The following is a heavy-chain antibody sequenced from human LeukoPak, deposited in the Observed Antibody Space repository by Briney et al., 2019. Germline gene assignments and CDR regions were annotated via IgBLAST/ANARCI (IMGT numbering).Heavy chain of an antibody. J-gene: IGHJ4*02. V-gene: IGHV3-74*01. D-gene: IGHD2-21*02. CDR3: AKGSHCGTDCYSIFDY. CDR1: GITLNNDW. Sequence: GGSLRLSCAASGITLNNDWMHWVRQAPGKGLVWVSCIKSDGSSIQYADSVKGRFTISRDNAKNTLFLQMNSLRAEDTAVYYCAKGSHCGTDCYSIFDYWGQGTLVTVSS. CDR2: IKSDGSSI.